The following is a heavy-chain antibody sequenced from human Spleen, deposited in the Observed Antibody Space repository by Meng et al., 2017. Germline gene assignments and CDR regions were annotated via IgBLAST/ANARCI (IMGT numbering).Heavy chain of an antibody. CDR3: ARDLGGQIDY. CDR2: IIPIFGTA. Sequence: KISCKASGGTFSSYAISWVRQAPGQGLEWMGGIIPIFGTANYAQKFQGRVTITADESTSTAYMELSSLRSEDTAVYYCARDLGGQIDYWGQGTLVTVSS. J-gene: IGHJ4*02. CDR1: GGTFSSYA. V-gene: IGHV1-69*01. D-gene: IGHD3-10*01.